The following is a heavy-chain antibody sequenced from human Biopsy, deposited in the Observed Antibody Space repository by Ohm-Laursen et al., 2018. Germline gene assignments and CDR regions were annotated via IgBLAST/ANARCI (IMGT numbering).Heavy chain of an antibody. V-gene: IGHV3-74*01. CDR2: IKSVGSWT. Sequence: GSLRLSCAASGFTFNAYWMYWVRQVPGRGLAWVSLIKSVGSWTNYADSVKGRFTISRDNAKNTLYLQMNSLRAEDTAVYYCVSFLKDLNMAVWGQGTTVTVSS. CDR3: VSFLKDLNMAV. J-gene: IGHJ6*02. D-gene: IGHD2-15*01. CDR1: GFTFNAYW.